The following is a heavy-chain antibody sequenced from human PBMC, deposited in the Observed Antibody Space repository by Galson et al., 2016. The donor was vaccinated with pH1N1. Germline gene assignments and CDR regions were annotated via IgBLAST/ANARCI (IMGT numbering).Heavy chain of an antibody. D-gene: IGHD6-19*01. CDR2: ISGSDGRT. CDR1: GFTFSNYA. Sequence: SLRLSCAASGFTFSNYAMSWVRQAPGKGLEWVSSISGSDGRTDYADSVKGRFTISRDNSKNTLSLQMNSLGVEDTALYYCAKHLYSSVDYFDYWGQGTLVTVSS. J-gene: IGHJ4*02. CDR3: AKHLYSSVDYFDY. V-gene: IGHV3-23*01.